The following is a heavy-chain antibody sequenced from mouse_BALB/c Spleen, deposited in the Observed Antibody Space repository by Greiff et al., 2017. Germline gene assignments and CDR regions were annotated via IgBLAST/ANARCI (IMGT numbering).Heavy chain of an antibody. V-gene: IGHV5-17*02. J-gene: IGHJ4*01. CDR2: ISSGSSTI. CDR1: GFTFSSFG. CDR3: AREGDDGYYGDAMDY. Sequence: EVKLMESGGGLVQPGGSRKLSCAASGFTFSSFGMHWVRQAPEKGLEWVAYISSGSSTIYYADTVKGRFTISRDNPKNTLFLQMTSLRSEDTAMYYCAREGDDGYYGDAMDYWGQGTSVTVSS. D-gene: IGHD2-3*01.